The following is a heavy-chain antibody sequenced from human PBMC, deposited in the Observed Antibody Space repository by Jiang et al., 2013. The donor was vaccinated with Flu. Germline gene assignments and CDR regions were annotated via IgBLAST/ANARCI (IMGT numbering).Heavy chain of an antibody. CDR2: IYSTGST. CDR3: VRYYSGSVRGYFDY. D-gene: IGHD3-10*01. J-gene: IGHJ4*02. V-gene: IGHV4-39*07. Sequence: VLLKPSETLSLMCLVSGGSVNSNNYYWGWIRQPPGKGLEWIASIYSTGSTYYSPSLKSRVSISIDTSRNQFSLRLNSVSAADTALYFCVRYYSGSVRGYFDYWGQGALVTVSS. CDR1: GGSVNSNNYY.